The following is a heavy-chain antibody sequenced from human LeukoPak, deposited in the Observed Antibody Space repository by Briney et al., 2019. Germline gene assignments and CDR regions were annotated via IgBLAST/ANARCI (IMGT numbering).Heavy chain of an antibody. CDR3: AKARYSSGVVDY. CDR2: ISGDAGRT. V-gene: IGHV3-23*01. J-gene: IGHJ4*02. Sequence: GGSLRLSCAASGFTFSSYGMNWVRQAPGKGLEWVSGISGDAGRTYYADSVKGRFTISRDNSKNTLYLQMNSLRAEDTAVYYCAKARYSSGVVDYWGQGTLVTVSS. D-gene: IGHD6-19*01. CDR1: GFTFSSYG.